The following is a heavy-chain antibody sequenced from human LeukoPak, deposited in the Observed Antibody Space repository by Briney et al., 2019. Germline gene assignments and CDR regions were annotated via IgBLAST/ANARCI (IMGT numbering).Heavy chain of an antibody. CDR1: GFTLSSYW. Sequence: GGSLRLSCAASGFTLSSYWMHWVRQAPGKGLVWVSRINSDGSSTSYADSVKGRFTISRDNAKNTLYLQMNSLRAEDTAVYYCARGSYRGYGDTFDPWGQGTLVTVSS. V-gene: IGHV3-74*01. CDR3: ARGSYRGYGDTFDP. D-gene: IGHD4-17*01. J-gene: IGHJ5*02. CDR2: INSDGSST.